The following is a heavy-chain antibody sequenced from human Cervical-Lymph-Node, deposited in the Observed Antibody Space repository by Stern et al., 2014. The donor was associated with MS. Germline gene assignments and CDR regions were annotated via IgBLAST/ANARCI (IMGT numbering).Heavy chain of an antibody. CDR3: ATFPICTGGRCHDY. CDR2: IDPVGVGT. D-gene: IGHD2-15*01. CDR1: GYTFTTYS. V-gene: IGHV1-46*01. Sequence: VQLVQSGAEVRKPGASVKISCKTSGYTFTTYSIHWVRQATGHGLEWMGLIDPVGVGTTYADKFRSRVSLTGDTSTSTVFMDLSSLTSDDPAVYFCATFPICTGGRCHDYWGQGTLVAVSS. J-gene: IGHJ4*02.